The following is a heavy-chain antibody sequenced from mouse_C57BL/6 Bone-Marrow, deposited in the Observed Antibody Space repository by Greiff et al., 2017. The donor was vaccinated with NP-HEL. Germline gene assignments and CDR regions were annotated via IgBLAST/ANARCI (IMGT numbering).Heavy chain of an antibody. Sequence: VQLQQPGAELVRPGTSVKLSCKASGYTFTSYWMHWVKQRPGQGLEWIGVIDPSDSYTNYNQKIKGKATLTVDTSSSTAYMQLSSLTSEDSAVYYCAPIYYDYDEGHYWGQGTTLTVSS. CDR3: APIYYDYDEGHY. CDR2: IDPSDSYT. D-gene: IGHD2-4*01. CDR1: GYTFTSYW. V-gene: IGHV1-59*01. J-gene: IGHJ2*01.